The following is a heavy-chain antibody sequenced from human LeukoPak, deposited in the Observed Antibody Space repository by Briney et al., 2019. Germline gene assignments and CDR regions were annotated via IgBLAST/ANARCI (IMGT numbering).Heavy chain of an antibody. J-gene: IGHJ4*02. D-gene: IGHD6-6*01. Sequence: SETLSLTCAVYGGSFSGYYWSWIRQPPGKGLEWIANVYFSGSSYYSRSLKSRVTISIDTSKNQFSLTLNSVTAADTAVYYCARLVPPGSFDYWGQGTLVTVSS. CDR2: VYFSGSS. CDR3: ARLVPPGSFDY. CDR1: GGSFSGYY. V-gene: IGHV4-34*01.